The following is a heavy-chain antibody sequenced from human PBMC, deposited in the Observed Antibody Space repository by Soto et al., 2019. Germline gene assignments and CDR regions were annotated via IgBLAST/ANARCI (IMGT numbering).Heavy chain of an antibody. D-gene: IGHD1-26*01. J-gene: IGHJ4*02. CDR3: ARLGIGWEFPFDY. CDR1: GGSVSNDAYY. Sequence: QVQLQESGPGLVKPSETLSLTCIASGGSVSNDAYYWSWIRQPPGKGLEWIGYFYHSGSTYYNPSLKSRVTISADTSANQFSLKVSSVTAADTAVYYCARLGIGWEFPFDYWGQGTLVNVSS. V-gene: IGHV4-61*08. CDR2: FYHSGST.